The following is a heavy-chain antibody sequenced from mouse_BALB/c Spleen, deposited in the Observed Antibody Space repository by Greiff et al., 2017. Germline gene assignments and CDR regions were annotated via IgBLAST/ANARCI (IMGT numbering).Heavy chain of an antibody. D-gene: IGHD1-1*01. CDR1: GFTFSSFG. CDR3: ASGRRSATGGFDY. CDR2: ISSGSSTI. Sequence: DVKLVESGGGLVQPGGSRKLSCAASGFTFSSFGMHWVRQAPEKGLEWVAYISSGSSTIYYADTVKGRFTISRDNPKNTLFLQMTRLRSEDTAMYYCASGRRSATGGFDYWGQGTTLTVSS. J-gene: IGHJ2*01. V-gene: IGHV5-17*02.